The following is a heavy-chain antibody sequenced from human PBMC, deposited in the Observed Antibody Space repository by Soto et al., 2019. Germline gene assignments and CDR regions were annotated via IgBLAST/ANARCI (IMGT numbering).Heavy chain of an antibody. V-gene: IGHV4-30-4*01. D-gene: IGHD1-1*01. CDR3: ASMSYKSGVYYYYYYGMDV. CDR1: GGSISSGDYY. J-gene: IGHJ6*02. Sequence: SSETLSLTCTVSGGSISSGDYYWSWIRQPPGKGLEWIGYIYYSGSTYYNPSLKSRVTISVDTSKNQFSLKLSSVTAADTAVYYCASMSYKSGVYYYYYYGMDVWGQGTTVTVSS. CDR2: IYYSGST.